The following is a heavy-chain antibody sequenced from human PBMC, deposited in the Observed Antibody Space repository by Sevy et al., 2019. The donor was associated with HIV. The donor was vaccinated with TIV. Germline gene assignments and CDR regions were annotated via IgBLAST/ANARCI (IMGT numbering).Heavy chain of an antibody. Sequence: SETLSLTCTVSGGSISSSSYYWGWIRQPPGKGLEWIGSIYYSGSTYYNPSLKSRVTISVDTSKNQFSLKLSSVTAADTAVHYCARHGYKGGSSWVVDAFDIWGQGTMVTVSS. J-gene: IGHJ3*02. CDR3: ARHGYKGGSSWVVDAFDI. V-gene: IGHV4-39*01. CDR2: IYYSGST. CDR1: GGSISSSSYY. D-gene: IGHD6-13*01.